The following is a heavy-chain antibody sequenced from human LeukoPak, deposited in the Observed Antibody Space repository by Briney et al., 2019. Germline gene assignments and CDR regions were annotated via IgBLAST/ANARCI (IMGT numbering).Heavy chain of an antibody. Sequence: PGGSLRLSCAASGFTFSSYAMSWVRQAPGKGLEWVSAISGSGGSTYYADSVKGRFTIPRDNAKNTQYLQMNSLRAEDTAVYYCAKGLGVVVVVAADYWGQGTLVTVSS. CDR3: AKGLGVVVVVAADY. D-gene: IGHD2-15*01. CDR2: ISGSGGST. CDR1: GFTFSSYA. V-gene: IGHV3-23*01. J-gene: IGHJ4*02.